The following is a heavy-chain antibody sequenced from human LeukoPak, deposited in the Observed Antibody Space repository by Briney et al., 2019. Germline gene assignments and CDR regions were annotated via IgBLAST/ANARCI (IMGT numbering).Heavy chain of an antibody. CDR3: AREKASWYEPRDAFDI. D-gene: IGHD6-13*01. J-gene: IGHJ3*02. CDR1: NGSISSDTYF. Sequence: SETLSLTCTVSNGSISSDTYFWSWIRQPAGKGLEWIGRMSSSGISTYSPSLKSRVTISIDTSRNQFSLKLSSVTAADTAVYYCAREKASWYEPRDAFDIWGQGTMVTVSS. V-gene: IGHV4-61*10. CDR2: MSSSGIS.